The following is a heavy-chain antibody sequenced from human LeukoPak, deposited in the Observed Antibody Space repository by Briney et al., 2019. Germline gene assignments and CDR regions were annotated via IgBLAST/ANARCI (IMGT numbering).Heavy chain of an antibody. V-gene: IGHV4-30-4*08. CDR3: ARASVLYDFWSGYAAFDY. Sequence: SETLSLTCTVSGGSISSGDYYWSWIRQPPGKGLEWIGYIYYSGSTYYNPSLKSRVTTSVDTSKNQFSLKLSSVTAADTAVYYCARASVLYDFWSGYAAFDYWGQGTLVTVSS. D-gene: IGHD3-3*01. CDR1: GGSISSGDYY. CDR2: IYYSGST. J-gene: IGHJ4*02.